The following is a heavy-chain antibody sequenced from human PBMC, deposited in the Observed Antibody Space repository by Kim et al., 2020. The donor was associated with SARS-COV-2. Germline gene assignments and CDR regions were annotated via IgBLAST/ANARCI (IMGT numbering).Heavy chain of an antibody. J-gene: IGHJ6*02. Sequence: RFTISRDDAKNSLYMQMSSLRAEDTAVYYCARDRIVVVIFGVYYNYGMDVWGQGTTVTVSS. V-gene: IGHV3-11*05. D-gene: IGHD3-22*01. CDR3: ARDRIVVVIFGVYYNYGMDV.